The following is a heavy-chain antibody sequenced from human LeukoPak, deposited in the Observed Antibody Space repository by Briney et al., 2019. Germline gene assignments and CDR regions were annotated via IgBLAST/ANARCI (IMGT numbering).Heavy chain of an antibody. D-gene: IGHD3-10*01. CDR3: ARLYYYGSGFDP. Sequence: AGGSLRLSCAASGFTFSSYSMNWVRQAPGKGLEWVSSIGSSSSYIYYADSVKGRFTISRDNAKNSLYLQMNSLRAEDTAVYYCARLYYYGSGFDPWGQGTLVTVSS. J-gene: IGHJ5*02. CDR1: GFTFSSYS. CDR2: IGSSSSYI. V-gene: IGHV3-21*01.